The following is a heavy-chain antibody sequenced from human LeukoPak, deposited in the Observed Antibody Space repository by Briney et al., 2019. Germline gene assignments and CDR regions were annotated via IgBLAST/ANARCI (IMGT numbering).Heavy chain of an antibody. J-gene: IGHJ3*02. D-gene: IGHD3-22*01. V-gene: IGHV3-30*03. CDR2: ISSDGSNK. CDR3: ATGTYYYDSSDYYGAFDI. CDR1: GFTFSSYG. Sequence: GGSLRLSCAASGFTFSSYGMHWVRQAPGKGLEWVAVISSDGSNKYYADSVKGRFTISRDNSKNTLYLQMNSLRAEDTAVYYYATGTYYYDSSDYYGAFDIWGQGTMVTVSS.